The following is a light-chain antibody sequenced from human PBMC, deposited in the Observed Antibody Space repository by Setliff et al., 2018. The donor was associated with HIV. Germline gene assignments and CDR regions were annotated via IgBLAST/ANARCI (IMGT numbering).Light chain of an antibody. V-gene: IGLV2-14*01. CDR1: SSDVGGYKY. CDR2: EVS. CDR3: SSYTSRNTLV. Sequence: QSALTQPASVSGSPGQSITISCTGTSSDVGGYKYVYWYQQHPGKAPKLMIYEVSNRPSGISNRFSGSKSGNTASLTISGLQAEDEADYYCSSYTSRNTLVFGTGTKGTV. J-gene: IGLJ1*01.